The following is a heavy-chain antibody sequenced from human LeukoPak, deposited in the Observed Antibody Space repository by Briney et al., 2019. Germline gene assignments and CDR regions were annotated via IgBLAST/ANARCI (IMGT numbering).Heavy chain of an antibody. CDR1: GFTFSSHW. V-gene: IGHV3-23*01. D-gene: IGHD3-22*01. CDR2: ISGSGIST. CDR3: AKSWNYYDSSGDDALDI. J-gene: IGHJ3*02. Sequence: GGSLRLSCAASGFTFSSHWMSWVRQAPGKGLEWVSGISGSGISTYYADSVKGRFTISRDNSKNTLYLQMNSLRVEDTAVYYCAKSWNYYDSSGDDALDIWGQGTMVTVSS.